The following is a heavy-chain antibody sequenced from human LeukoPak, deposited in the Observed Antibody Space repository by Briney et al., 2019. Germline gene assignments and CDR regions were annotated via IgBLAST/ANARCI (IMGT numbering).Heavy chain of an antibody. CDR3: ARGWEGGRHFHI. D-gene: IGHD1-26*01. CDR2: INHIGQTT. J-gene: IGHJ3*02. Sequence: PGGSLRLSCTASGDTFRSHEMNWVPQPPGKVVQWISNINHIGQTTYYADSVKGRVTIHRHNARNSLFVEMKSLRVEDTAMYYCARGWEGGRHFHIWGQGTMVTVSS. CDR1: GDTFRSHE. V-gene: IGHV3-48*03.